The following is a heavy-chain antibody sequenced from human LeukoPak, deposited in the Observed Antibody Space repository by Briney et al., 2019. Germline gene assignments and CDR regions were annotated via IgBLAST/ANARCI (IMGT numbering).Heavy chain of an antibody. CDR1: GGSISSGGYY. CDR2: IYHSGST. Sequence: SETLSLTCTVSGGSISSGGYYWSWIRQPPGKGLEWIGYIYHSGSTYYNPSLKSRVTISIDTSKSQLSLNLTSVTAADTAVYYCARRYCGGGSCRDALDIWGQGTMVTVSS. J-gene: IGHJ3*02. D-gene: IGHD2-15*01. V-gene: IGHV4-30-2*01. CDR3: ARRYCGGGSCRDALDI.